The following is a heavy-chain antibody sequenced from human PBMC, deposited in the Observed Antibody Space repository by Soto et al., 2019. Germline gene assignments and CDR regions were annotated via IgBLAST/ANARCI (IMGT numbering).Heavy chain of an antibody. Sequence: AASVKVASKASGGTFSSYAISWGRQAPGPGLEWMGGIIPIFGTANYAQKFQGRVTITAEKSTSTAYMEMSSLRSEDTAVYYCARATGYCSRTSCYAAYYSGMHVWGSGTTVTVSS. D-gene: IGHD2-2*01. CDR1: GGTFSSYA. J-gene: IGHJ6*04. CDR3: ARATGYCSRTSCYAAYYSGMHV. CDR2: IIPIFGTA. V-gene: IGHV1-69*06.